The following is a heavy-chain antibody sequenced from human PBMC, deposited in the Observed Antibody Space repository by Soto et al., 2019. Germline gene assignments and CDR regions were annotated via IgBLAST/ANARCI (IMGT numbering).Heavy chain of an antibody. D-gene: IGHD4-4*01. CDR3: ARHPSGPVTGNFDY. V-gene: IGHV4-39*01. CDR2: IYYSGST. CDR1: GGSISSSSYY. J-gene: IGHJ4*02. Sequence: SETLFLTCTVSGGSISSSSYYWGWIRQPPGKGLEWIGSIYYSGSTYYNPSLKSRVTISVDTSKNQFSLKLSSVTAADTAVYYCARHPSGPVTGNFDYWGQGTLVTVSS.